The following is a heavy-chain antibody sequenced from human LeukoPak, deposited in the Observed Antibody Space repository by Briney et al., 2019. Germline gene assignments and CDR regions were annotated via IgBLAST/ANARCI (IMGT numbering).Heavy chain of an antibody. D-gene: IGHD3-10*01. V-gene: IGHV4-59*01. CDR2: IYYSGST. CDR3: ARFSGYLDY. J-gene: IGHJ4*02. CDR1: GGSISSYY. Sequence: SETLSLTCTVSGGSISSYYWSWIRQPPGKGLEWIGYIYYSGSTNYNPSLKSRVTISVDTSKNQFSLKLSSVTAADTAVYYCARFSGYLDYWGQGTLVTVSS.